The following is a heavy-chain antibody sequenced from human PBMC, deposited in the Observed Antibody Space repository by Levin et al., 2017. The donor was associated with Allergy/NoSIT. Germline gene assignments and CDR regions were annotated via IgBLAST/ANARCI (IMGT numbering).Heavy chain of an antibody. D-gene: IGHD4-17*01. CDR2: INSDGSST. J-gene: IGHJ3*02. CDR1: GFTFSSYW. V-gene: IGHV3-74*01. CDR3: ASSYGRYAFDI. Sequence: GESLKISCAASGFTFSSYWMHWVRQAPGKGLVWVSRINSDGSSTSYADSVKGRFTISRDNAKNTLYLQMNSLRAEDTAVYYCASSYGRYAFDIWGQGTMVTVSS.